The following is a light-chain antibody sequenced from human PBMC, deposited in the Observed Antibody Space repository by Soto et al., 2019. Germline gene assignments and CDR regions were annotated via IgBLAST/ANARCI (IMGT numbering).Light chain of an antibody. J-gene: IGLJ2*01. CDR3: QSFDRDTHVV. CDR2: AAY. V-gene: IGLV6-57*04. CDR1: SGSIASNF. Sequence: NFMLTQPHSVSESPGKTVTISCTRSSGSIASNFVQWYQQRPGSAPSTVIFAAYHSPSGVPDRFSGSIDSSSNSASLTFSGLKTEDEADYYCQSFDRDTHVVVGGGTKLTVL.